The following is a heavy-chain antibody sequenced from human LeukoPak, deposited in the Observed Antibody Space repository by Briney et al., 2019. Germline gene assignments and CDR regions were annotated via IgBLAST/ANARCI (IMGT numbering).Heavy chain of an antibody. CDR1: GFTFSGSP. Sequence: GGSLRLSCAASGFTFSGSPILWVRQASGKGLEWVGRIRSKADNYATAHAASVQGRCTISRDDSKNTAYLQLNSLKTEDTAVYYCTTYSSSSLGYYFDYWGQGTLVTVSS. D-gene: IGHD6-6*01. V-gene: IGHV3-73*01. J-gene: IGHJ4*02. CDR2: IRSKADNYAT. CDR3: TTYSSSSLGYYFDY.